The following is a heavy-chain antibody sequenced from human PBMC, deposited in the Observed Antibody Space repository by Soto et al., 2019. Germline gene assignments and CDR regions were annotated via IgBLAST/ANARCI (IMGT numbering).Heavy chain of an antibody. Sequence: ASVKVSCKASGYTFAFYFIHWVRQAPGHGLAWMGTINPTGGPTSYAQKFQGRVTMTRDTSTNTVYMELTSLTYDDTAVYYCTRAKEMATIRFEHWGQGTLVTVSS. CDR3: TRAKEMATIRFEH. CDR2: INPTGGPT. V-gene: IGHV1-46*01. CDR1: GYTFAFYF. J-gene: IGHJ4*02.